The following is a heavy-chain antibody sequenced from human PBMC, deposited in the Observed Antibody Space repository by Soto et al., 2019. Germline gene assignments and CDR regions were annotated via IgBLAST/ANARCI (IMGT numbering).Heavy chain of an antibody. CDR3: ARAPPHYGSGSRFIYGMDV. V-gene: IGHV4-31*03. D-gene: IGHD3-10*01. J-gene: IGHJ6*02. Sequence: PSETLSLTCTVSGGSISSGGYYWSWIRQHPGKGLEWIGYIYYSGSTYYNPSLKSRVTISVDTSKNQFSLKLSSVTAADTAVYYCARAPPHYGSGSRFIYGMDVWGQGTTVTVSS. CDR2: IYYSGST. CDR1: GGSISSGGYY.